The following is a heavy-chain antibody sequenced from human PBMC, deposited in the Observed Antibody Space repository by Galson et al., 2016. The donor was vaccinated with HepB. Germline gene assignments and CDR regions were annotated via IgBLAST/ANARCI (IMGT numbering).Heavy chain of an antibody. CDR3: ARERFCSSATCYVGDAFHI. V-gene: IGHV3-7*03. D-gene: IGHD2-2*01. CDR1: GFSFNTYW. CDR2: IKQDGSEK. Sequence: SLRLSCAASGFSFNTYWMSWVRQAPGKGLEWVATIKQDGSEKYYVDSVKGRFTISRDNAKNSLYVQMDSLRAEDTAVYFCARERFCSSATCYVGDAFHIGGQGTMVTVSS. J-gene: IGHJ3*02.